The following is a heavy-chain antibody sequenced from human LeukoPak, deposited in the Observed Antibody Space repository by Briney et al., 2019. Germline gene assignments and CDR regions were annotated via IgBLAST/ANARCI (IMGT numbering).Heavy chain of an antibody. J-gene: IGHJ6*03. CDR3: TTVSRGGSFLFYMDV. V-gene: IGHV3-23*01. CDR1: GFTFSSCG. Sequence: AGGSLRLSCAASGFTFSSCGMSWVRQSPRKGLEWVSAISAGGDLTYYADSVKGRFTISRDNSKNTLYLQMNSLRSEDTAVYYCTTVSRGGSFLFYMDVWGKGTTVTVSS. CDR2: ISAGGDLT. D-gene: IGHD3-16*01.